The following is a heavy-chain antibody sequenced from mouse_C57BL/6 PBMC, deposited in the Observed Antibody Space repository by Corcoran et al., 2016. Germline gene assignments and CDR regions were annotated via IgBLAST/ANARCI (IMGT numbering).Heavy chain of an antibody. V-gene: IGHV9-3*01. Sequence: QIQLVQSGPELKKPGETVKISCKASGYTFTTYGMSWVKQAPGKGLKWMGWINTYSGVPTYADDFKGRFAFSLKTSASTAYLQINNLKNEDTATYFCARDYDSWFAYWGQGTLVTVSA. J-gene: IGHJ3*01. CDR2: INTYSGVP. CDR3: ARDYDSWFAY. D-gene: IGHD2-4*01. CDR1: GYTFTTYG.